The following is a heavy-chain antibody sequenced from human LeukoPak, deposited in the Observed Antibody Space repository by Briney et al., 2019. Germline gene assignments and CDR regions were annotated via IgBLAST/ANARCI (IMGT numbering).Heavy chain of an antibody. J-gene: IGHJ6*03. CDR1: GFTFDDYG. CDR3: ARAYSNGGYFYYYMDV. Sequence: PGGSLRLSCAASGFTFDDYGMTWVRQVPGKGLEWVSGINWNGGTTGYAGSVKGRFTISRDNAKNSLYLQMNSLRAEDTALYHCARAYSNGGYFYYYMDVWGKGTTVTVSS. CDR2: INWNGGTT. V-gene: IGHV3-20*01. D-gene: IGHD6-19*01.